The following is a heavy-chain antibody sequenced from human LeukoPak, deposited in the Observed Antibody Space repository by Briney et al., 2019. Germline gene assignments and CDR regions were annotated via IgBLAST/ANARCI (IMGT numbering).Heavy chain of an antibody. Sequence: GGSLRLSCAASGFTVSSNYMSWVRQAPGKGLEWVSYIMTSGGFQSYADPVKGRFTISRDNAKNSLYLQMNSLREEDTAVYYCAREGFYSGYDRWGQGTLVTVSS. CDR3: AREGFYSGYDR. V-gene: IGHV3-48*02. CDR2: IMTSGGFQ. CDR1: GFTVSSNY. D-gene: IGHD5-12*01. J-gene: IGHJ4*02.